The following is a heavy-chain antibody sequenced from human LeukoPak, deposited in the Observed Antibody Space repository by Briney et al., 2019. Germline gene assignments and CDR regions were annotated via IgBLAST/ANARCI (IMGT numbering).Heavy chain of an antibody. V-gene: IGHV4-39*07. CDR2: IYYGGST. J-gene: IGHJ4*02. Sequence: PSETLSLTCTVSGGSINSTSYYWSWIRQPPGKGLEWIGSIYYGGSTYYNPSLKSRVTILVDVDTSKNQFSLKLSSVTAADTAVYYCASLPTVYSRGYLALWGQGTLVTVSS. D-gene: IGHD3-22*01. CDR3: ASLPTVYSRGYLAL. CDR1: GGSINSTSYY.